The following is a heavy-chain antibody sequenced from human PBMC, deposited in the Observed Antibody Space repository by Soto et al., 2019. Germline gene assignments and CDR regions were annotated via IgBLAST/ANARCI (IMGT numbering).Heavy chain of an antibody. V-gene: IGHV4-59*08. CDR3: ARLGGSYAVPHFDY. CDR1: GGSINHYY. Sequence: QVQLQESGPGLVRPSETLSLTCTDSGGSINHYYWTWILQPPGKGLEWMGYIYYSGTTTNYNPSLKSRVTLSVDTSKNQFSLKLSSVTAADTAVYYCARLGGSYAVPHFDYWGQGTLVTVSS. CDR2: IYYSGTTT. J-gene: IGHJ4*02. D-gene: IGHD1-26*01.